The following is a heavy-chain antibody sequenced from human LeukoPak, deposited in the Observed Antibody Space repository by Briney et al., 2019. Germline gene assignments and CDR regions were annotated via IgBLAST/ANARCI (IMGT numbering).Heavy chain of an antibody. CDR1: GFTFSDYY. CDR2: ISGSGSAI. J-gene: IGHJ4*02. D-gene: IGHD2-15*01. CDR3: ARPTPSTHLPDY. Sequence: PGGSLTLSCATSGFTFSDYYMTWLRQAPGKGLEWVSYISGSGSAIHHADSVKGRFIISTDNAKNSLYLQMNSLRAEDTAVYYCARPTPSTHLPDYWGQGTQVTVSS. V-gene: IGHV3-11*04.